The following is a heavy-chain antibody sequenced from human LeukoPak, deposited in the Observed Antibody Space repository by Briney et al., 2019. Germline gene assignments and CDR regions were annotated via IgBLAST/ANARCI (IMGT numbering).Heavy chain of an antibody. V-gene: IGHV3-23*01. CDR1: GFTFSSYA. CDR2: ISGSDSST. CDR3: AKCRGGSCYSSSDY. Sequence: GGSLRLSCAASGFTFSSYAMSWVRQAPGKGLEWVSAISGSDSSTYYTDSVKGRFTISRDNSKSTLYLQMNSLRAEDAALYYCAKCRGGSCYSSSDYWGQGTLVTVSS. D-gene: IGHD2-15*01. J-gene: IGHJ4*02.